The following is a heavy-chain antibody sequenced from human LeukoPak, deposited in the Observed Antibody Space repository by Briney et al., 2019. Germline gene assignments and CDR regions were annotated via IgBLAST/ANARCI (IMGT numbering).Heavy chain of an antibody. V-gene: IGHV3-74*01. Sequence: PGGSLRLSCAASGFPFSSYWMHWVRQAPGKGLLWVSRIYNDGSRTTYADSVKGRFTISGDNAKNTLFLQMNSLTAEDTAVYYCASSGAGGAFDMWGRGTMVTVSS. CDR3: ASSGAGGAFDM. CDR1: GFPFSSYW. CDR2: IYNDGSRT. J-gene: IGHJ3*02. D-gene: IGHD3-10*01.